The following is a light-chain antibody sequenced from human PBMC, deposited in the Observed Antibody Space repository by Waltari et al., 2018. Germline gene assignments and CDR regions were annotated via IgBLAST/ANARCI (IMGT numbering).Light chain of an antibody. CDR3: CSYTSSSTDV. CDR1: AHDVGGYNF. CDR2: GVS. J-gene: IGLJ6*01. Sequence: QSAPTQPPSVSGSPGQSVTIPCTGTAHDVGGYNFVSWYQQHPNRAPKLIIYGVSNRPSGVSDRFSGSKSGNTASLTISGLQAEDEADYYCCSYTSSSTDVFGSGTKLTVL. V-gene: IGLV2-14*03.